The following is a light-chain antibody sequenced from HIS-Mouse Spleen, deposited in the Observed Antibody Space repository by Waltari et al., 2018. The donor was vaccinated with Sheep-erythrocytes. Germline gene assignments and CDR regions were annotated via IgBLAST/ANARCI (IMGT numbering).Light chain of an antibody. J-gene: IGLJ3*02. CDR1: ALPKKY. V-gene: IGLV3-10*01. Sequence: SYELTQPPSVSVSPGQTARITCSGDALPKKYAYWYQQKSGQAPVLVIYEDRQRPSGTPGGFSGSSSGTMATLTISGAQVEDEADYYCYSTDSSGNHSNWVFGGGTKLTVL. CDR2: EDR. CDR3: YSTDSSGNHSNWV.